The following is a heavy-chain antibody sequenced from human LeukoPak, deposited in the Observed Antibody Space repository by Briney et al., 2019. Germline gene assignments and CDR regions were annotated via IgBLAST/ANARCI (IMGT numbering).Heavy chain of an antibody. CDR1: GFTFSSYS. D-gene: IGHD5-18*01. Sequence: PGGSLRLSCAASGFTFSSYSMNWVRQAPGKGLEWVSSISSSSSYIYYADSVKGRFTISRDNAKNSLYLQMNSLRAEDTAVYYCARDIGPDTAMVTNYWGQGTLVTVSS. V-gene: IGHV3-21*01. J-gene: IGHJ4*02. CDR3: ARDIGPDTAMVTNY. CDR2: ISSSSSYI.